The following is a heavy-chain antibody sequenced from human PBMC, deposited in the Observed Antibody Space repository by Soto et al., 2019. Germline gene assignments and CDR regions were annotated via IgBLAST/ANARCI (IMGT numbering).Heavy chain of an antibody. J-gene: IGHJ6*04. CDR1: GFTFSSYA. CDR2: IKNKADGGTT. CDR3: ATVGFCGGGGPYASSHGMDV. V-gene: IGHV3-15*01. Sequence: PGGSLRLSCSASGFTFSSYAMHWVRQAPGKGLEWIGRIKNKADGGTTDYAAPVQGRFIISRDDSKNMLYLQMHSLKTEDTAVYYCATVGFCGGGGPYASSHGMDVWGKGTRVTVSS. D-gene: IGHD2-21*01.